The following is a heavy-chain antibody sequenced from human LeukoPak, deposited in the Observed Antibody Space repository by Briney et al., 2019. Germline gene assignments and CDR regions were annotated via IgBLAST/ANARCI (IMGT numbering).Heavy chain of an antibody. J-gene: IGHJ5*02. CDR1: GYTFTSYG. V-gene: IGHV1-18*01. D-gene: IGHD2-15*01. Sequence: GASVKVSCKASGYTFTSYGISWVRQAPGQGLEWMGWISAYNGNTNYAQKLQGRVTMTTDTSTSTAYMELRSLRSDDTAVYYCARGDLLGYCSGGSCYGNWFDPWGQGTLVTVSS. CDR2: ISAYNGNT. CDR3: ARGDLLGYCSGGSCYGNWFDP.